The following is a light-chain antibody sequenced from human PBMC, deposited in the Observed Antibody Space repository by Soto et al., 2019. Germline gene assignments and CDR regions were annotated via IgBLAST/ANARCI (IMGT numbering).Light chain of an antibody. V-gene: IGLV2-14*01. CDR1: GSDIGAYNY. J-gene: IGLJ3*02. CDR2: EAT. CDR3: SSYTTSATWV. Sequence: QSALTQPASVSGSPGQSITISCTGTGSDIGAYNYVSWYQHHPGKAPQLMIYEATDRPSRVSNRCSVSKSGNTASLTISGQQADDEADYYCSSYTTSATWVFGGGTKVTVL.